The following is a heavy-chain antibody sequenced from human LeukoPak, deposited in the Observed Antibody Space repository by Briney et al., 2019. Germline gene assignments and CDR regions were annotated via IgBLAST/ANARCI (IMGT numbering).Heavy chain of an antibody. CDR3: ARYDPGAFDI. Sequence: PSETLSLTCTVSGGSISSYYWSWIRQPPGKGLEWVGYIYHSGSNHYNPSLKIRVTISEDTSKNLFSLKLSAVTAAGTAVYYCARYDPGAFDIWGQGTMVTVSS. CDR2: IYHSGSN. J-gene: IGHJ3*02. D-gene: IGHD3-16*01. V-gene: IGHV4-59*12. CDR1: GGSISSYY.